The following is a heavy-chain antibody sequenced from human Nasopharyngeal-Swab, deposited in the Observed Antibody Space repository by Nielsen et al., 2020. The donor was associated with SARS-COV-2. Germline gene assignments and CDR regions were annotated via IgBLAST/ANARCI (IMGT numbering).Heavy chain of an antibody. V-gene: IGHV4-38-2*01. CDR3: ANHNYYDFWSGYYFDY. J-gene: IGHJ4*02. CDR2: IYHSGST. Sequence: GSLRLSCAVSGYSISSGYYWGRIRQPPGKGLEWIGSIYHSGSTYYNPSLKSRVTISVDTSKNQFSLKLSSVTAADTAVYYCANHNYYDFWSGYYFDYWGQGTLVTVSS. D-gene: IGHD3-3*01. CDR1: GYSISSGYY.